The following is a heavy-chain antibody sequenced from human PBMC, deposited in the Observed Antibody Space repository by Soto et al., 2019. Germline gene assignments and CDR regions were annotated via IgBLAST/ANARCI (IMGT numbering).Heavy chain of an antibody. J-gene: IGHJ4*02. D-gene: IGHD3-22*01. CDR3: AKDGTYDSSRTAFR. CDR1: GFTFGSYA. V-gene: IGHV3-23*01. CDR2: ISGSGGST. Sequence: GGSLSHSCAASGFTFGSYAMRWVRQAPGKGLEWVSAISGSGGSTYYADSVKGRFTISRDNSKNTLYLQMNSLRAEDTAVYYCAKDGTYDSSRTAFRWGQGTLVTVSS.